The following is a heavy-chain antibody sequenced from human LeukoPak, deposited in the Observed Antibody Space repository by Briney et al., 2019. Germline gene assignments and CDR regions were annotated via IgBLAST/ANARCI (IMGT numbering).Heavy chain of an antibody. V-gene: IGHV4-59*12. CDR1: GGSISSYY. CDR2: IYYSGSI. Sequence: SETLSLTCTVSGGSISSYYWSWIRQPPGKGLEWIGHIYYSGSIFLNPSLKSRVTISVDTSKNQFSLKLSSVTAADAAFYYCARVPLWFGTGYMDVWGKGTTVIVSS. CDR3: ARVPLWFGTGYMDV. D-gene: IGHD2-21*01. J-gene: IGHJ6*03.